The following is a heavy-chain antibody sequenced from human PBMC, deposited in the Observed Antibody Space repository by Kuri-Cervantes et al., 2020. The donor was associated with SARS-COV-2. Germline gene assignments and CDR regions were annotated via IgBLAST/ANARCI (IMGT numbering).Heavy chain of an antibody. CDR1: GGSISSGDYY. D-gene: IGHD4-17*01. Sequence: GSLRLSCTVSGGSISSGDYYWSWIRQPPGRGLEWIGNIYYSGNTYYNPSLKSRVSISVDTSKNQFSLKLTSVTAADTAVYYCARGDYGDHPYYFDYWGQGTLVTVSS. CDR3: ARGDYGDHPYYFDY. J-gene: IGHJ4*02. V-gene: IGHV4-39*07. CDR2: IYYSGNT.